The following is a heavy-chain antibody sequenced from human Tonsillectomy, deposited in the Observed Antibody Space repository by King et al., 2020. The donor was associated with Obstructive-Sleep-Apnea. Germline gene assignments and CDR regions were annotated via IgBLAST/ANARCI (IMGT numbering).Heavy chain of an antibody. V-gene: IGHV3-9*01. Sequence: DVQLVESGGGLVQPGRSLRLSCAASGFSFDDYAMHWVRQAPGKGLEWVSCISWNSGSIGYADSVKGRFTISRDNAKSSLYLQMNSLRAEDTALYYCAKGGYSSSWSWGQGTLVSVSS. D-gene: IGHD6-13*01. J-gene: IGHJ5*02. CDR3: AKGGYSSSWS. CDR2: ISWNSGSI. CDR1: GFSFDDYA.